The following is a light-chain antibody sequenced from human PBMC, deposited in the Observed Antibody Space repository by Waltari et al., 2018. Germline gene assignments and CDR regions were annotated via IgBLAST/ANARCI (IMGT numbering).Light chain of an antibody. CDR1: SRNIGDYNF. CDR3: CSYSTSGSWM. J-gene: IGLJ3*02. V-gene: IGLV2-23*02. CDR2: YVT. Sequence: QSALTQPASVSGSPGQSIPTPCPGTSRNIGDYNFLSWFHNHPGKVPKLVMYYVTKRPSGISDRFSGSKSGNTASLTISALQADDEADYYCCSYSTSGSWMFGGGTKVTVL.